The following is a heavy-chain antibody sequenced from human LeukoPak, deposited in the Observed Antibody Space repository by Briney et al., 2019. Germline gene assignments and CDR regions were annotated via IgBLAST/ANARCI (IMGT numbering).Heavy chain of an antibody. CDR3: ARESSRYYYDSSGYVY. CDR1: GFTLSDYY. V-gene: IGHV3-11*01. J-gene: IGHJ4*02. Sequence: GGSLRLSCAASGFTLSDYYMSWIRQAPGKGLEWVSYISSSGSTIYYADSVKGRFTISRDNAKNSLYLQMNSLRAEDTAVYYCARESSRYYYDSSGYVYWGQGTLVTVSS. CDR2: ISSSGSTI. D-gene: IGHD3-22*01.